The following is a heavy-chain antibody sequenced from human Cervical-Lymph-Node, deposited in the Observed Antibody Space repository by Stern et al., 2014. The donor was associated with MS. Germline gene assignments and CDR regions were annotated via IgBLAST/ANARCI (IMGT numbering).Heavy chain of an antibody. J-gene: IGHJ4*02. CDR1: GFTISKNY. V-gene: IGHV3-66*01. CDR2: IHYDAST. D-gene: IGHD1-14*01. CDR3: ARGGASRN. Sequence: EVQLVESGGGLVQPGGSLRLSCAGSGFTISKNYMSWVLQAPGKGLEWISVIHYDASTYFAASVKGRFNTSRDDSKNTFYLQMNNLRVEDTAVYYCARGGASRNWGQGTLVLVSS.